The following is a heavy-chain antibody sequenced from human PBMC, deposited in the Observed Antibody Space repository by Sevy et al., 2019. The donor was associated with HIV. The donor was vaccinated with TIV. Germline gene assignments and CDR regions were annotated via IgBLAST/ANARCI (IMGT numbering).Heavy chain of an antibody. J-gene: IGHJ4*02. CDR3: ARGRGGVVAGTGYFDY. CDR2: ISFDGSNK. Sequence: GSLRLSCAASGFTFSGYAMHWVRQAPGKGLEWVAVISFDGSNKYYADSVKGRFTISRDNSKNMLYLQMNSLRVEDTAVYYCARGRGGVVAGTGYFDYWGQGTLVTVSS. CDR1: GFTFSGYA. V-gene: IGHV3-30-3*01. D-gene: IGHD6-19*01.